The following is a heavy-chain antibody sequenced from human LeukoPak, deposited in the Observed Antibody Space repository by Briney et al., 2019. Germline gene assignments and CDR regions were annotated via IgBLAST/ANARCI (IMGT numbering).Heavy chain of an antibody. J-gene: IGHJ2*01. CDR3: ARGEGYDFRSGYPGHWYFDL. CDR1: GGSISSGGYS. V-gene: IGHV4-30-2*01. CDR2: IYHSGST. D-gene: IGHD3-3*01. Sequence: ASQTLSLTCAVSGGSISSGGYSWSWIRQPPGKGLEWIGYIYHSGSTYYNPSLKSRVTISVDRSKNQFSLKLSSVTAADTAVYYCARGEGYDFRSGYPGHWYFDLWGRGTLVTVSS.